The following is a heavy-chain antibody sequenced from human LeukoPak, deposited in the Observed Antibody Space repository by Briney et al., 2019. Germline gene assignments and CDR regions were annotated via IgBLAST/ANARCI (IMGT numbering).Heavy chain of an antibody. J-gene: IGHJ3*02. CDR2: ISGGGDVT. D-gene: IGHD4-17*01. Sequence: GGSLRLSCAASDFNFITYAMSWVRQAPGKGLEWVSTISGGGDVTYYADSVKGRFTISRDNSKNTLYLQMNSLRAEDTAVYYCARETTVTAPDAFDIWGQGTMVTVSS. CDR1: DFNFITYA. V-gene: IGHV3-23*01. CDR3: ARETTVTAPDAFDI.